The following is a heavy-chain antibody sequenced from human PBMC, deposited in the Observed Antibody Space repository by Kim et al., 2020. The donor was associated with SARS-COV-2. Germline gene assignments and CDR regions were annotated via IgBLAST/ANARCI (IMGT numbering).Heavy chain of an antibody. CDR3: AKDVAGYYRPIDY. J-gene: IGHJ4*02. D-gene: IGHD3-10*01. CDR2: ISGSGSST. Sequence: GGSLRLSCAASGFTFRSYAMRWVRQAPGKGLEWVLAISGSGSSTYYADSVKGRFTISRDNSMNTLYLQMNSLRVEDTAVYYCAKDVAGYYRPIDYWGQGTLVTVSS. V-gene: IGHV3-23*01. CDR1: GFTFRSYA.